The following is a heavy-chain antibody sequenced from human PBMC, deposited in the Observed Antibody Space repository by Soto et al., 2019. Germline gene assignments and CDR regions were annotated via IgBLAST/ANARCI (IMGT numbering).Heavy chain of an antibody. D-gene: IGHD4-4*01. V-gene: IGHV1-2*02. CDR2: LSPYSGAT. Sequence: ASVKVSCKASGYPFNDNHIHWVRQAPGQGLEWMGWLSPYSGATTYAANNKGRINLTPDTSLSTSYMELIGLRSDDTAVYYCATAKRGTVSLLSAWGQGTLVTVSS. CDR1: GYPFNDNH. J-gene: IGHJ5*01. CDR3: ATAKRGTVSLLSA.